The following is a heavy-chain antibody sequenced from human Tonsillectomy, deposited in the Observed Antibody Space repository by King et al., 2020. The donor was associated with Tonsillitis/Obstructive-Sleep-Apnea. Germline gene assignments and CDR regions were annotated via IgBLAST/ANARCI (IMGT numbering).Heavy chain of an antibody. CDR1: GGSISSYY. Sequence: QLQLQESGPGLVKPSETLSLTCTVSGGSISSYYWSWIRQPPGKGLEWIGYIYYSGSTNYNPSLKSRVTISVDTSKNQFSLKLSSVTAADTAVYYCARVGIAVALSDAFDIWGQGTMVTVSS. V-gene: IGHV4-59*01. CDR2: IYYSGST. D-gene: IGHD6-19*01. CDR3: ARVGIAVALSDAFDI. J-gene: IGHJ3*02.